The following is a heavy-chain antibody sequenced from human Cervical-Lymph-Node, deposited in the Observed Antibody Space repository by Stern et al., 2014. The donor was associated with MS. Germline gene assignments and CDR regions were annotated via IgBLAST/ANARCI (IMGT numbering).Heavy chain of an antibody. CDR3: VRVFAHYGAHTDWFDP. D-gene: IGHD4/OR15-4a*01. CDR2: VDYSGST. Sequence: VQLVESGPGLVKPSETLSLTCTVSGGSISNYYWSWIRQPPGKGLEWIGCVDYSGSTDYNPSLKSRVTISVDTSKTQFSLKMRSVTAADTALYYCVRVFAHYGAHTDWFDPWGHGTLVTVSS. CDR1: GGSISNYY. V-gene: IGHV4-59*01. J-gene: IGHJ5*02.